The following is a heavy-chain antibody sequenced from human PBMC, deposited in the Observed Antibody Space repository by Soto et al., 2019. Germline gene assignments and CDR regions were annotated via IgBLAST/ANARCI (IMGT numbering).Heavy chain of an antibody. CDR1: GFSFSTYA. V-gene: IGHV3-23*01. D-gene: IGHD6-19*01. J-gene: IGHJ4*02. CDR2: MSNSGDLR. CDR3: AKDAARTSGWYYFDY. Sequence: LRLSCSASGFSFSTYAMGGVRQTPGKGLEWVSVMSNSGDLRYYADSVKGRFTISRDNSENTLYLQMSSLRAEDTAVYDCAKDAARTSGWYYFDYWGQGTLVTVS.